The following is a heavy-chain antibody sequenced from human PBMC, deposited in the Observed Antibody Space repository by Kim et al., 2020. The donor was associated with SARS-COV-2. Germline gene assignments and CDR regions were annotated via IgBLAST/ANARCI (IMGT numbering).Heavy chain of an antibody. V-gene: IGHV4-34*01. CDR2: INHSGSA. J-gene: IGHJ3*01. CDR3: ARNGAFDV. Sequence: SETLSLTCAVDGGSFSGYYWCWVRQPPGKGPEWIGEINHSGSASYNPSLKSRVILSVDTSKNQFSLKLTSVTAADTAVYYCARNGAFDVWGQGTLVIVSS. CDR1: GGSFSGYY. D-gene: IGHD2-8*01.